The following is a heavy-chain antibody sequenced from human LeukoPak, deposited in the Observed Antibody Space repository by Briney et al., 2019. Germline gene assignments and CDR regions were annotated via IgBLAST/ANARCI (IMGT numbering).Heavy chain of an antibody. Sequence: GGSLRLSCAASGFTFSKYWMSWVRQAPGKGLEWVANIKQDGSEKYYVDSVKGRFTISRDNAKNSLYLQMNSLRAEDTAVYYCARATLQYSSSSHSRYWGQGTLVTVSS. CDR2: IKQDGSEK. CDR1: GFTFSKYW. D-gene: IGHD6-6*01. J-gene: IGHJ4*02. V-gene: IGHV3-7*01. CDR3: ARATLQYSSSSHSRY.